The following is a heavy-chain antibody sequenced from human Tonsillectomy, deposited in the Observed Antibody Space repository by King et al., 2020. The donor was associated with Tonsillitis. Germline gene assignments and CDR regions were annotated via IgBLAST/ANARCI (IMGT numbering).Heavy chain of an antibody. Sequence: QLQESGPGLVKPSETLSLTCTVSVGSISSTCYYWGWIRLPPGKGLEWIGSIYYSWSTYYNPSLKSRVTISVDTSKNQFSLKLRSVTAADTAVYFCASHYCGGDCYPIAAFFDFWGQGTLVTVSS. CDR2: IYYSWST. CDR3: ASHYCGGDCYPIAAFFDF. J-gene: IGHJ4*02. CDR1: VGSISSTCYY. D-gene: IGHD2-21*02. V-gene: IGHV4-39*01.